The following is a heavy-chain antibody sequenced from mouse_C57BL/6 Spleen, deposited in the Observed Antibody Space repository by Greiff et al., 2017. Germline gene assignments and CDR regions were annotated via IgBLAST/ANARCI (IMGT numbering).Heavy chain of an antibody. D-gene: IGHD2-3*01. V-gene: IGHV14-4*01. Sequence: EVQLQQSGAELVRPGASVKLSCTASGFNIKDYYMHWVKQRPEQGLEWIGWIDPENGDTEYASKFQGKATITADTSSNTAYLQLSSLTSEDTAVSYCTFIYDGYYWFAYWGQGTLVTVSA. J-gene: IGHJ3*01. CDR1: GFNIKDYY. CDR3: TFIYDGYYWFAY. CDR2: IDPENGDT.